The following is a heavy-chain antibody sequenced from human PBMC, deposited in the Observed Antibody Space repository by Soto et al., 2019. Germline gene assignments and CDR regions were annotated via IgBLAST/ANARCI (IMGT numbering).Heavy chain of an antibody. CDR3: ARENYSYGMDV. Sequence: EVQMVESGGGLVQPGGSLRLSCAASGFTVGLNFMTWVRQAPGKGLEWVSVINGGGTTYYADSVKGRFSISRDDSKNTLSLQMDTLSVEDTAVYYCARENYSYGMDVWGQGTTVTVSS. V-gene: IGHV3-66*01. CDR2: INGGGTT. J-gene: IGHJ6*02. CDR1: GFTVGLNF.